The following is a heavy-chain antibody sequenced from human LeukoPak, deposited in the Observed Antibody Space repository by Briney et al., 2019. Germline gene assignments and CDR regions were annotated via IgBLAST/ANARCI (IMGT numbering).Heavy chain of an antibody. CDR3: AKDQVTYYDFWSGYFPANA. CDR1: GFSFEEYG. D-gene: IGHD3-3*01. Sequence: GGSLRLSCGVSGFSFEEYGMHWVRQAPGKGLEWVAVISFDGSYKYYTDSVKGRFTISRDNSKNTLYLQMNSLRAEDTAVYYCAKDQVTYYDFWSGYFPANAWGQGTLVTVSS. J-gene: IGHJ5*02. V-gene: IGHV3-30*18. CDR2: ISFDGSYK.